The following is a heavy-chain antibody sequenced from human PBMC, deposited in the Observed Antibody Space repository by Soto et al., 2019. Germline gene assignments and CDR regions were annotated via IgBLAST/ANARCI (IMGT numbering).Heavy chain of an antibody. J-gene: IGHJ4*02. V-gene: IGHV3-23*01. D-gene: IGHD2-8*01. CDR1: GFTFRNHG. CDR3: VAWVSAHFDF. Sequence: EVQLLESGGGLVPPGGSLKLSCAASGFTFRNHGMSWVRQAPGKGPEWISTINSNTVTTHYADSVKGRFIISRDNSRNTLDLHMGSLRAEDTATYYCVAWVSAHFDFWGQGTLVTVSS. CDR2: INSNTVTT.